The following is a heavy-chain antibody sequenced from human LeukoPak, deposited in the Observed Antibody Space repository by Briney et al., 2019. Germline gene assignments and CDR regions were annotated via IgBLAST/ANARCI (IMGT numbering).Heavy chain of an antibody. J-gene: IGHJ4*02. D-gene: IGHD1-26*01. CDR2: IDQDGSEK. CDR3: ARRSGSYLFYFDC. CDR1: GFIFSNYW. V-gene: IGHV3-7*04. Sequence: GGSLRLSCAASGFIFSNYWMAWVRQAPGKGLEWVANIDQDGSEKYYVDSVKGRFTISRDNSKNSLYLQMNSLRAEDSAVYYCARRSGSYLFYFDCWGQGTLVTVSS.